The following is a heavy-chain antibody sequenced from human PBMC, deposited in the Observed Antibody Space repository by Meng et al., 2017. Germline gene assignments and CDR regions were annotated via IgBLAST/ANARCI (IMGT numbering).Heavy chain of an antibody. CDR2: IYYSGST. Sequence: SETLSLTCTVSGGSISSSSYYWGWIRQPPGRGLEWIGSIYYSGSTYYNPSLKSRVTISVDTSKNQFSLKLSSVTAADTAVYYCARQYSGSYETYDYWGQGTLVTVSS. D-gene: IGHD1-26*01. V-gene: IGHV4-39*07. CDR1: GGSISSSSYY. CDR3: ARQYSGSYETYDY. J-gene: IGHJ4*02.